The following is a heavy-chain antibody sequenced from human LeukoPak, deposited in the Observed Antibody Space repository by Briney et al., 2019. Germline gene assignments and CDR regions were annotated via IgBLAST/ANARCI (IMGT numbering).Heavy chain of an antibody. J-gene: IGHJ4*02. CDR2: IYTNGST. Sequence: PSETLSLTCTVSGGSISTYYWSWIRQPPGKGLELIAYIYTNGSTNYSPSLKSRVTISVDTSKNQFSLKLSSVTAADTAVYYCAGAWAATDPYFDYWDQGTLVTVSS. CDR3: AGAWAATDPYFDY. V-gene: IGHV4-59*01. CDR1: GGSISTYY. D-gene: IGHD2-15*01.